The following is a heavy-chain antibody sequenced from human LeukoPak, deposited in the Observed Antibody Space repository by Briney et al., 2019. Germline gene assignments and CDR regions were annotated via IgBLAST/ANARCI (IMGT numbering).Heavy chain of an antibody. CDR3: AGAWYYYYYYYMDV. CDR1: GGSFSGYY. J-gene: IGHJ6*03. D-gene: IGHD6-13*01. CDR2: INHSGST. V-gene: IGHV4-34*01. Sequence: SETLSLTCAVYGGSFSGYYWSWIRQPPGKGLEWIGEINHSGSTNYNPSLKSRVTISVDTSKNQFSLKLSSVTAADTAVYYCAGAWYYYYYYYMDVWGKGTTVTVSS.